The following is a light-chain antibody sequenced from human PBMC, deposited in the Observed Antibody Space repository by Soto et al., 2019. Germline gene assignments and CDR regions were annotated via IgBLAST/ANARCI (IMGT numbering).Light chain of an antibody. CDR2: EGT. V-gene: IGLV2-14*02. CDR3: FSFTTTRTHV. Sequence: QSVLTQPASVSGSLGQSITISCTGSSSDVGTYYFVSWYQQHPGKVPKMMIYEGTKRPSGVSDRFSGSKSGNTASMTISGLQVEDEAEYFCFSFTTTRTHVFGTGTKVTVL. CDR1: SSDVGTYYF. J-gene: IGLJ1*01.